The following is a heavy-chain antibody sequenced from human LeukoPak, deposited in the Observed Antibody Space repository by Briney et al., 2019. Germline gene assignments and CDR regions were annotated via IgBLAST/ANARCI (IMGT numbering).Heavy chain of an antibody. Sequence: GGSLRLSCAASGFTISSKYMSWVRQTPGKGLQWVALIYSSGDSYTADSVKGRFTISRDDSENTLYLQMDSLRAEDTAVYYCATGYYFGSGSYGYLDYWGQGTLVTVSS. CDR3: ATGYYFGSGSYGYLDY. CDR2: IYSSGDS. J-gene: IGHJ4*02. V-gene: IGHV3-53*01. CDR1: GFTISSKY. D-gene: IGHD3-10*01.